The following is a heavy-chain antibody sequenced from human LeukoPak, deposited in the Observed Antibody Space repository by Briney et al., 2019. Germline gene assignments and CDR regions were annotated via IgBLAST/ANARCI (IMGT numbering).Heavy chain of an antibody. CDR1: GFTFSSYS. CDR2: ISSSSYI. J-gene: IGHJ4*02. CDR3: ARYCSSTSCYREDY. Sequence: AGGSLRLSCAASGFTFSSYSMNWVRQAPGKGLEWVSSISSSSYIYYADSVKGRFTISRDNAKNSLYLQMNSLRAEDTAVYYCARYCSSTSCYREDYWGQGTLVTVSS. D-gene: IGHD2-2*02. V-gene: IGHV3-21*01.